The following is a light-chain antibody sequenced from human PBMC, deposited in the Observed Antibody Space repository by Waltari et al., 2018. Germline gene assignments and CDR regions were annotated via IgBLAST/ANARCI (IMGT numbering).Light chain of an antibody. V-gene: IGLV2-11*01. CDR2: DVN. CDR3: CSYAGTYTYV. J-gene: IGLJ1*01. CDR1: SSAVGDYNS. Sequence: QSALTQPRSVSGSPGQSVTISCTGTSSAVGDYNSVSWYQHHPGKVPKLMIYDVNKRPSGVPDRFSGSKSGSTASLTISGLQVDDEADYYCCSYAGTYTYVFGTGTEVTVL.